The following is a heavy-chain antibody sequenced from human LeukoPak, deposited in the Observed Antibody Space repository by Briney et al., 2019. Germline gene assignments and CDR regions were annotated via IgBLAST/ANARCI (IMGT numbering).Heavy chain of an antibody. D-gene: IGHD3-22*01. J-gene: IGHJ4*02. Sequence: GGSLRLSWAASGFTFSRYWMSWVRQAPGKGLEWVANIKEDGSAKFYVDSVKGRFTISRDNAKNSVYLQMNSLRVEDTAVYYCATSYDSSGCEWGQGTLVTVSS. CDR2: IKEDGSAK. V-gene: IGHV3-7*01. CDR1: GFTFSRYW. CDR3: ATSYDSSGCE.